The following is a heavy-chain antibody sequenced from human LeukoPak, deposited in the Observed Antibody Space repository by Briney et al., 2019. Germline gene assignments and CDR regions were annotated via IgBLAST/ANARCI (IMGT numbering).Heavy chain of an antibody. D-gene: IGHD3-22*01. CDR1: GYTFPNYW. Sequence: GESLKISCKGSGYTFPNYWIGWVRQKPGKGLEWMGIIYPGDSNTRYSPSFQGQVTISADKSISTAYLQWSGLKASDTAMYYCARFAYGSDYFPGHYWGQGTLVTVSS. CDR2: IYPGDSNT. J-gene: IGHJ4*02. V-gene: IGHV5-51*01. CDR3: ARFAYGSDYFPGHY.